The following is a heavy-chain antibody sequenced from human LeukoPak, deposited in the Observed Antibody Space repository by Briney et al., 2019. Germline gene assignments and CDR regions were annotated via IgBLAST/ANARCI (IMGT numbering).Heavy chain of an antibody. V-gene: IGHV1-46*01. CDR1: GYTFTTYY. D-gene: IGHD4-17*01. CDR2: INPSGGST. Sequence: ASVKVSCKASGYTFTTYYMHWVRRAPGQGLEWMGIINPSGGSTGYAQKFQGRVTMTRDTSTSTVYMELSSLRSEDTAVYYCAAGDLVYDYWGQGTLVTVSS. CDR3: AAGDLVYDY. J-gene: IGHJ4*02.